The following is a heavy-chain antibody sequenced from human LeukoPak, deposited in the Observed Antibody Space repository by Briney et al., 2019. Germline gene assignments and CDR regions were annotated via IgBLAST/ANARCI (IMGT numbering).Heavy chain of an antibody. V-gene: IGHV3-23*01. D-gene: IGHD3-22*01. J-gene: IGHJ4*02. CDR1: GFTFSSYV. CDR2: ISGSGGST. Sequence: PGGSLRLSCAASGFTFSSYVMSWVRQAPGKGLEWVSAISGSGGSTYYADSVKGRFTISRDNSKNTLYLQMNSLRAEDTAVYYCARDAYKCDSSGCFHYFDYWGQGTLVTVSS. CDR3: ARDAYKCDSSGCFHYFDY.